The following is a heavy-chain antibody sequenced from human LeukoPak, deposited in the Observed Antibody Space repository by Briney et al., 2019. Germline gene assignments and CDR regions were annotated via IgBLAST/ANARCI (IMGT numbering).Heavy chain of an antibody. CDR1: GYTFTSYD. V-gene: IGHV1-8*01. D-gene: IGHD3-22*01. J-gene: IGHJ6*02. Sequence: ASVKVSCKASGYTFTSYDINWVRQATGQGLEWMGWINPNSGNTGYAQKFQGRVTMTRNTSISTAYMELSSLRSEDTAVYYCAVAYYYDSSGYSLHLYYGMDVWGQGTTVTVSS. CDR2: INPNSGNT. CDR3: AVAYYYDSSGYSLHLYYGMDV.